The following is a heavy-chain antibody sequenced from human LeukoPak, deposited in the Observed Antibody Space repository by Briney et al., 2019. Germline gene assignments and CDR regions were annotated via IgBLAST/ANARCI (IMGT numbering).Heavy chain of an antibody. D-gene: IGHD4-17*01. CDR1: GYTFTGYY. CDR2: INPNSGGT. J-gene: IGHJ4*02. Sequence: ASVKVSRKASGYTFTGYYMHWVRQAPGQGLEWMGWINPNSGGTNYAQKFQGRVTMTRDTSISTAYVELSRLRSDDTAVYYCARVSDYGDYVSGFDYWGQGTLVTVSS. CDR3: ARVSDYGDYVSGFDY. V-gene: IGHV1-2*02.